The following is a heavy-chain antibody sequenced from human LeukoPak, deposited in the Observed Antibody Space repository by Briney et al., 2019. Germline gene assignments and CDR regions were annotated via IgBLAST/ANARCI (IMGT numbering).Heavy chain of an antibody. J-gene: IGHJ6*02. V-gene: IGHV3-30-3*02. CDR3: AKSVTVTYYYGMDV. D-gene: IGHD4-17*01. CDR2: ISYDGTNE. Sequence: GGSLRLSCAASGFTFSTFAMHWVRQAPGKGLEWVALISYDGTNEYYADSVKGRFTISRDNSKNTLYLQMNSLRAEDTAVYYCAKSVTVTYYYGMDVWGQGTTVTVSS. CDR1: GFTFSTFA.